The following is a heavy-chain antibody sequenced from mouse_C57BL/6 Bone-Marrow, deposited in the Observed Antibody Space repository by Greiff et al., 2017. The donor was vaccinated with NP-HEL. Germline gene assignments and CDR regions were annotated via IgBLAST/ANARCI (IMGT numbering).Heavy chain of an antibody. CDR2: IRSKSNNYAT. V-gene: IGHV10-1*01. D-gene: IGHD2-3*01. J-gene: IGHJ2*01. CDR3: VRHNDGYYGDYFDY. Sequence: EVQLLESGGGLVQPKGSLKLSCAASGFSFNTYAMNWVRQAPGKGLEWVARIRSKSNNYATYYADSVKDRFTISRDDSESMLYLQMNNLKTEDTAMYYCVRHNDGYYGDYFDYWGQGTTLTVSS. CDR1: GFSFNTYA.